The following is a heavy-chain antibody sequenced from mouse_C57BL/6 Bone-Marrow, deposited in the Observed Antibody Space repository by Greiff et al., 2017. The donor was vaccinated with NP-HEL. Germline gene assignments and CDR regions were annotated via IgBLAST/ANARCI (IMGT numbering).Heavy chain of an antibody. CDR3: ARQRIYYGSSPYFDY. CDR2: ISKGGGST. V-gene: IGHV5-12*01. CDR1: GFTFSDYY. J-gene: IGHJ2*01. Sequence: DVQLVESGGGLVQPGGSLKLSCAASGFTFSDYYMYWVRQTPEKRLEWVAYISKGGGSTYYPDTVKGRFTISRDNAKNTLYLQMSRLKSEDTAMYYCARQRIYYGSSPYFDYWGQGTTLTVSS. D-gene: IGHD1-1*01.